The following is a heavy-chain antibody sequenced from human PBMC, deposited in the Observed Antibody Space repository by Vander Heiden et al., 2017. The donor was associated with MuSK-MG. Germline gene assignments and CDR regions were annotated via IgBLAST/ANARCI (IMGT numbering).Heavy chain of an antibody. V-gene: IGHV3-23*04. CDR3: AKQESWGAVAGTLDY. D-gene: IGHD6-19*01. J-gene: IGHJ4*02. Sequence: EVQLVESGGGLVQPGGSLRLSCAASGFTFSSYAMSWVRQAPGKGLEWVSAISGSGGSTYYADSVKGRFTISRDNSKNTLYMQMNRLRAEDTAVYYCAKQESWGAVAGTLDYWGQGTLVTVYS. CDR2: ISGSGGST. CDR1: GFTFSSYA.